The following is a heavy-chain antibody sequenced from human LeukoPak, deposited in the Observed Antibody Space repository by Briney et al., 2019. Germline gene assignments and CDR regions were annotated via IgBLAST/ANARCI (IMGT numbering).Heavy chain of an antibody. D-gene: IGHD3-16*01. CDR1: GFTFSSYS. J-gene: IGHJ4*02. CDR2: ISSSSDYI. CDR3: ARDQAFYLPDY. V-gene: IGHV3-48*01. Sequence: QPGGSLRLSCAASGFTFSSYSMNWVRQAPGKGLEWISYISSSSDYIYYADSVKGRFTISRDNAKDSLYLQMNSLRADDTALYFCARDQAFYLPDYWGQGTLVTVSS.